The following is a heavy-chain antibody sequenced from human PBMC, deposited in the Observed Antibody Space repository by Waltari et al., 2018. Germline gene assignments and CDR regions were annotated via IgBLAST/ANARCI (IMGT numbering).Heavy chain of an antibody. CDR3: ARGSLERSDAFDI. J-gene: IGHJ3*02. CDR2: IYYSGST. CDR1: GGSISSGGYY. D-gene: IGHD1-1*01. V-gene: IGHV4-31*03. Sequence: QVQLQESGPGLVKPSQTLSLTCTVSGGSISSGGYYWSWIRQHPGKGLEWIGYIYYSGSTYYNPSLKSRVTIAVDTSKNQFSLKLSSVTAADTAVYYCARGSLERSDAFDIWGQGTMVTVSS.